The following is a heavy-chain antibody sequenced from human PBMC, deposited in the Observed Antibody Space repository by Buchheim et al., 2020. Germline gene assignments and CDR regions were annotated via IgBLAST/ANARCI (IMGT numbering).Heavy chain of an antibody. D-gene: IGHD5-18*01. J-gene: IGHJ2*01. Sequence: EVQLVESGGGLVKPGGSLRLSCAASGFTFSSYSMNWVRQAPGKGLEWVSSISSSSSYIYYADSVKGRFTISRDNAKNSLYLQMNSLSAEDTAVYYCAREKGYSYGYGYFDLWGRGTL. V-gene: IGHV3-21*01. CDR3: AREKGYSYGYGYFDL. CDR2: ISSSSSYI. CDR1: GFTFSSYS.